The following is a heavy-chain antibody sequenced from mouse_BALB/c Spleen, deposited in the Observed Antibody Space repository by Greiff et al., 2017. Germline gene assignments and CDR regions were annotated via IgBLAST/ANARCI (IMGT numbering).Heavy chain of an antibody. CDR3: ARVYGYDYAMDY. D-gene: IGHD2-2*01. J-gene: IGHJ4*01. V-gene: IGHV5-9-4*01. CDR2: ISSGGSYT. CDR1: GFTFSSYA. Sequence: EVMLVESGGGLVKPGGSLKLSCAASGFTFSSYAMSWVRQSPEKRLEWVAEISSGGSYTYYPDTVTGRFTISRDNAKNTLYLEMSSLRSEETAMYYCARVYGYDYAMDYWGQGTSVTVSS.